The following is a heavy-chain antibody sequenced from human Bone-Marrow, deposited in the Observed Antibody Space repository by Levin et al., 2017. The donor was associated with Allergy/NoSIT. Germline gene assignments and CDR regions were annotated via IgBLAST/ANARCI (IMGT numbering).Heavy chain of an antibody. Sequence: GGSLRLSCAASGFTFSSYGMHWVRQAPGKGLEWVAVISYDGSNKYYADSVKGRFTISRDNSKNTLYLQMNSLRAEDTAVYYCAKHSGYSYVYYFDYWGQGTLVTVSS. J-gene: IGHJ4*02. CDR3: AKHSGYSYVYYFDY. CDR2: ISYDGSNK. D-gene: IGHD2-15*01. V-gene: IGHV3-30*18. CDR1: GFTFSSYG.